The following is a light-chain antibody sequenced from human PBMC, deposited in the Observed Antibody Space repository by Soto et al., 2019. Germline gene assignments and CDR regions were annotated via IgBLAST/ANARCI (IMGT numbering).Light chain of an antibody. Sequence: QSALTQPASVSGSPGQSITISCTGSSSDIGHYNYVSWYQQHPGKAPKLIIYEVSNRPSGVSNRFSGSKSGNTASLTISGLQAEDEADYYCTSYTLTSTLHVFGTGTKLTVL. CDR2: EVS. J-gene: IGLJ1*01. V-gene: IGLV2-14*01. CDR3: TSYTLTSTLHV. CDR1: SSDIGHYNY.